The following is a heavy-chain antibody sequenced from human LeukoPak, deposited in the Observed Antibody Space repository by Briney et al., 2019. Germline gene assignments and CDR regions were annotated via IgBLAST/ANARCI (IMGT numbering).Heavy chain of an antibody. J-gene: IGHJ4*02. V-gene: IGHV4-39*02. CDR2: SYYSGST. Sequence: SETLSLTCTVSGVSITSRTNYWGCTRQSPGTGLEWIASSYYSGSTYYSASLQSRVSISVDPSKNHFSLRLTAVTAADTGVYFCARQHRYSYNEVTHFDSWGQGTLVTVSS. CDR1: GVSITSRTNY. CDR3: ARQHRYSYNEVTHFDS. D-gene: IGHD5-24*01.